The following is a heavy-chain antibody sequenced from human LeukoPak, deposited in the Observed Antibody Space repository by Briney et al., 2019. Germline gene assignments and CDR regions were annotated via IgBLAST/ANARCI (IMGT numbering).Heavy chain of an antibody. D-gene: IGHD1-14*01. V-gene: IGHV1-2*02. CDR3: ARAPIKFIDYYYYMDV. Sequence: ASVKVSCKASGYTFTGYYMHWVRQAPGQGLEWMGWINPNSGGTNYAQKFQGRVTMTRDTSISTAYMELSRLRSDDTAVYYCARAPIKFIDYYYYMDVWGKGTTVTVSS. CDR2: INPNSGGT. CDR1: GYTFTGYY. J-gene: IGHJ6*03.